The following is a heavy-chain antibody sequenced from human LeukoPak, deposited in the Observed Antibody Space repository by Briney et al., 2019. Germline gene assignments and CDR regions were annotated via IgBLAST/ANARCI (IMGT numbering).Heavy chain of an antibody. CDR1: GFIFGFQW. CDR3: ARRRVAKDL. V-gene: IGHV3-7*01. CDR2: IKEDGTMK. D-gene: IGHD2-21*01. Sequence: GGSVRLSCAVSGFIFGFQWMRWVRQAPGKGREWVANIKEDGTMKFYADSVKGRFTISRDNVKKSLLLQMNSLRAEDMAVYYCARRRVAKDLWGQETLVTVSS. J-gene: IGHJ4*02.